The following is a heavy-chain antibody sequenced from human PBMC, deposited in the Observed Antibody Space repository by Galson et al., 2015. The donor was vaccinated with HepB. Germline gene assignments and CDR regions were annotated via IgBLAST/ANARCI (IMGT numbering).Heavy chain of an antibody. J-gene: IGHJ6*02. CDR1: GFTFSSYG. CDR2: ISYDGSNR. Sequence: SLRLSCAASGFTFSSYGTHWVRQAPGKGLEWVAVISYDGSNRYYADSVKGRFTISRDKFENTVYLQMNSLRAEDTAVYYCAKDGGSGNYWPDYYYYGMAVWGQGTTVTVSS. D-gene: IGHD3-10*01. V-gene: IGHV3-30*18. CDR3: AKDGGSGNYWPDYYYYGMAV.